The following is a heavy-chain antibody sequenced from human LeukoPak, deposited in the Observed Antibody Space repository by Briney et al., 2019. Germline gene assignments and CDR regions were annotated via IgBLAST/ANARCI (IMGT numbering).Heavy chain of an antibody. J-gene: IGHJ4*02. CDR3: ARDLGGYYYDSHR. V-gene: IGHV3-21*01. CDR2: ISSSSSYI. Sequence: GGSLRLSCAASGFTFSNYNMNWVRQTPGKGLEWVSSISSSSSYIYYADSVKGRFTVSRDNAKNSLYLQMNSLRAEDTAVYYCARDLGGYYYDSHRWGQGTLVTVSS. D-gene: IGHD3-22*01. CDR1: GFTFSNYN.